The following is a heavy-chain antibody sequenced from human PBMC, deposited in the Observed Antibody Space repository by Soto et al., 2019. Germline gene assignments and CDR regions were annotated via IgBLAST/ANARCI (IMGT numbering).Heavy chain of an antibody. V-gene: IGHV1-24*01. CDR1: GYTLTELS. J-gene: IGHJ4*02. CDR2: FDPEDGET. D-gene: IGHD3-22*01. CDR3: ATGIYDSSGYFHFDY. Sequence: GASVKVSCKASGYTLTELSMHWVRQAPGKGLEWMGGFDPEDGETIYAQKFQGRVTMTEDTSTDTAYMELSSLRSEDTAVYYCATGIYDSSGYFHFDYWGQGTLVTVSS.